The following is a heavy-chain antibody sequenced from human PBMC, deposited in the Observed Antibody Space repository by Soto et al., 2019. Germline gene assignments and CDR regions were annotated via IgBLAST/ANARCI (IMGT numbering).Heavy chain of an antibody. J-gene: IGHJ5*02. CDR3: TRGLGYSAS. D-gene: IGHD5-18*01. CDR1: GDNFNNYA. CDR2: LVPIFLTA. Sequence: QVQLVQSGTEVKKPGSSVKVSCQASGDNFNNYAIHWVRQAPGQGLEGMGVLVPIFLTANYAQKFQGRVTITEARSTSTAYRELSSLIAEDTAVYYCTRGLGYSASWGQGTLVTVSS. V-gene: IGHV1-69*06.